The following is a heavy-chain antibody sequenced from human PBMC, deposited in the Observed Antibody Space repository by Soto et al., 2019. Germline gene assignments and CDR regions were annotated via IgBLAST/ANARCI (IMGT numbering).Heavy chain of an antibody. CDR1: GYTFTSYY. CDR3: ARRGACISTSCSLDY. V-gene: IGHV1-46*01. CDR2: INPSGGST. J-gene: IGHJ4*02. D-gene: IGHD2-2*01. Sequence: QVQLVQSGAEVKKPGASVKVSCKASGYTFTSYYIHWVRQAPGQGLEWMGIINPSGGSTTYAQKVQTRVTMTRDPSPSTVYMELSSLRSEATAVYYCARRGACISTSCSLDYWGQGTLVTVSS.